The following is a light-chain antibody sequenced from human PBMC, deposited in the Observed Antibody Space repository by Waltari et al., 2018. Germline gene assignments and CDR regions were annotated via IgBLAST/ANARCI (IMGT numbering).Light chain of an antibody. CDR1: NLGTKY. CDR2: QDH. V-gene: IGLV3-1*01. CDR3: QAWDSRTAV. Sequence: SYELAQPPSLSVSPGQTATITSSGDNLGTKYFSWYQQKPGQSPILVIFQDHTRPSGIPDRFSGSNSGNTATLTISGTQTMDEADYYCQAWDSRTAVFGGGTRLTVL. J-gene: IGLJ2*01.